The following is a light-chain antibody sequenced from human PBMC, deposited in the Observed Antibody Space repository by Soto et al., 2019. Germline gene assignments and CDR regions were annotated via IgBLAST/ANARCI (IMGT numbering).Light chain of an antibody. CDR1: QSVSSSY. CDR3: QQDGSSPRT. V-gene: IGKV3-20*01. Sequence: EIVLTQSPGTLYLSPGERATLSCRASQSVSSSYLAWYQQKPGQAPRLLIYGASSRATGIPDRFSGSGSGTDFTLTISRLEPEDLAVYYCQQDGSSPRTFGQGTKVEIK. J-gene: IGKJ1*01. CDR2: GAS.